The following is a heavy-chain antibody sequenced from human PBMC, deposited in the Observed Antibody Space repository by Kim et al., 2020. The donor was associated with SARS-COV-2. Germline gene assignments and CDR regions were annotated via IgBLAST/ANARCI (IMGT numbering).Heavy chain of an antibody. J-gene: IGHJ5*02. CDR1: GFTFSSYA. V-gene: IGHV3-30*04. Sequence: GGSLRLSCAASGFTFSSYAMHWVRQAPGKGLEWVAVISYGGSNKYYADSVKGRFTISRDNSKNTLYLQMNSLRAEDTAVYYCARGRSGSYWSWFDPWGQGTLCTVSS. D-gene: IGHD3-10*01. CDR2: ISYGGSNK. CDR3: ARGRSGSYWSWFDP.